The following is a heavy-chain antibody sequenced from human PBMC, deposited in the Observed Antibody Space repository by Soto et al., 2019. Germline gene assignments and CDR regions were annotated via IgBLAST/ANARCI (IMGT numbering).Heavy chain of an antibody. Sequence: GGSLRLSCAASGFSVTSNYMTWVRQAPGKGLECVSVIYAGGNTYYPDSVKGRFTISSDNSKNTLYLQMNSLRAEDTAVYYCAKDVGGSSCCYFDYWGRGTLVTVSS. V-gene: IGHV3-66*02. J-gene: IGHJ4*02. D-gene: IGHD6-13*01. CDR3: AKDVGGSSCCYFDY. CDR1: GFSVTSNY. CDR2: IYAGGNT.